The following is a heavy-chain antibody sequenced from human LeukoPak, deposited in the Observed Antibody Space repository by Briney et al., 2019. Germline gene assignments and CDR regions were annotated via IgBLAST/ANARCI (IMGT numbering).Heavy chain of an antibody. CDR2: MNPNTGAT. D-gene: IGHD6-19*01. V-gene: IGHV1-2*02. Sequence: ASVKVSCKPSGYTFTGYYLHWVRQAPGQALEWMGWMNPNTGATIYAQKFQGRVTMSRDTSISTAYMELTSLRSDDTAVYHCARDRVGSGWPRPWYFEFWGQGTLVAVSS. J-gene: IGHJ4*02. CDR3: ARDRVGSGWPRPWYFEF. CDR1: GYTFTGYY.